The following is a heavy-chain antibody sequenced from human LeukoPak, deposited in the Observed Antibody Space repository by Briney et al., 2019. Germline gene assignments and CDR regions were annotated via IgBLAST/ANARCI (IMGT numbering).Heavy chain of an antibody. D-gene: IGHD6-19*01. J-gene: IGHJ6*02. Sequence: ASVKVSRKASGYTYTSYGISWVRQAPGQGREGMGWISAYNCNTNYAQKLQGRPTMTTDTSTSPAYMELRSLRSDDTAVYYCARDYTPGIAVAGTHYYYGMDVWGQGTTVTVSS. CDR3: ARDYTPGIAVAGTHYYYGMDV. CDR2: ISAYNCNT. CDR1: GYTYTSYG. V-gene: IGHV1-18*01.